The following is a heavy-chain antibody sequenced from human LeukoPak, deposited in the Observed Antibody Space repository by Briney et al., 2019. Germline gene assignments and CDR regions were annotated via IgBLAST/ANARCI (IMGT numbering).Heavy chain of an antibody. CDR3: ARTVTLEIRAFDI. V-gene: IGHV3-21*01. J-gene: IGHJ3*02. Sequence: GSLRLSCAASGFTFSSYSMNWVRQAPGKGLEWVSSISSSSSYIYYADSVKGRFAISRDNAKNSLYLQMNSLRAEDTAVYYCARTVTLEIRAFDIWGQGTMVTVSS. CDR1: GFTFSSYS. D-gene: IGHD4-17*01. CDR2: ISSSSSYI.